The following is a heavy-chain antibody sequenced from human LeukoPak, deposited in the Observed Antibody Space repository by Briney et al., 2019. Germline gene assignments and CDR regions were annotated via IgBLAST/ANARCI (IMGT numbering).Heavy chain of an antibody. CDR3: ARLDCSSTSCYGWGYYMDV. V-gene: IGHV5-51*01. CDR2: IYPGDSDT. D-gene: IGHD2-2*01. CDR1: GYGFTSYW. Sequence: GSLKISRKGSGYGFTSYWIGWVRQIPGKGLEWVGIIYPGDSDTRYSPSFQAQVTISADKSISTAYLQGSSLKASDTAMYYCARLDCSSTSCYGWGYYMDVWGKGTTVTVSS. J-gene: IGHJ6*03.